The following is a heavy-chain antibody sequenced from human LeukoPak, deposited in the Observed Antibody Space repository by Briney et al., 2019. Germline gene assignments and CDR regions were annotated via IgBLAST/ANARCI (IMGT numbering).Heavy chain of an antibody. CDR3: ARGLKGYNYFLGYRDYGMDV. D-gene: IGHD5-24*01. J-gene: IGHJ6*02. CDR2: IYPGYSAT. V-gene: IGHV5-51*01. CDR1: GYSFKSYW. Sequence: GEDLKISCKGSGYSFKSYWIGWVRQMPGKGLEWMGIIYPGYSATRYRPSFQGQVTISADKSISTASLQWSSLKASDTAMYYCARGLKGYNYFLGYRDYGMDVWGPGNTVTVSS.